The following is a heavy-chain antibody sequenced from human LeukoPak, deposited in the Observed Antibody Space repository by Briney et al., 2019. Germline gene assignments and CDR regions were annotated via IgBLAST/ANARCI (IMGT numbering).Heavy chain of an antibody. CDR1: GYTLTALS. CDR2: FDPEDGET. J-gene: IGHJ3*02. Sequence: ASGKVSCTVSGYTLTALSMHWVRQAPGKGPEWRGGFDPEDGETIYAQKFLGRVTMTEDTSTDTAYMELSSLRSEDTAVYYCATGRASDAFDIWGQGTMVTVSS. V-gene: IGHV1-24*01. CDR3: ATGRASDAFDI.